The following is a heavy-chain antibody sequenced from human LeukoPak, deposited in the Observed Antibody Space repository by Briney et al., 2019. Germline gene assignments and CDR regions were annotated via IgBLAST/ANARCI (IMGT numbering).Heavy chain of an antibody. D-gene: IGHD1-26*01. Sequence: PGGSLRLSCAASGFTFSSYSMNWVRRAPGKGLEWVSSISSSSDFIYYADSVKGRFTISRDNAKNSLYLQMNSLRAEDTAVYYCARVRGEQWKSMDVWGKGTTVTVSS. J-gene: IGHJ6*03. CDR3: ARVRGEQWKSMDV. CDR2: ISSSSDFI. CDR1: GFTFSSYS. V-gene: IGHV3-21*01.